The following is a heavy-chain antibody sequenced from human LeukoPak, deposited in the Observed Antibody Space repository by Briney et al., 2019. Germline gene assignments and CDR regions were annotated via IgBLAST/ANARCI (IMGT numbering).Heavy chain of an antibody. CDR2: INSDGSST. CDR3: ARVSRRLGPNYYYYYYMEV. D-gene: IGHD3-22*01. Sequence: GGSLRLSCAASGFTFSSYWMHWVRQAPGKGLVWVSRINSDGSSTSYADSVKGRFTISRDNAKNTLYLQMNSLRAEDTAVYYCARVSRRLGPNYYYYYYMEVWGKGTTATTSS. CDR1: GFTFSSYW. J-gene: IGHJ6*03. V-gene: IGHV3-74*01.